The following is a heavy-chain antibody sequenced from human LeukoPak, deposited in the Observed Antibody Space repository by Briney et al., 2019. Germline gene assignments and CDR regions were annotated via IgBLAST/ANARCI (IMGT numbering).Heavy chain of an antibody. CDR1: GYTFTGYY. Sequence: ASVKVSCKASGYTFTGYYMHWVRQAPGQGLEWMGWINPNSGGTNYAQKFQGRVTMTRDTSISTAYMEMSRLRSDDTAVYYWARDGTYYYDSSGYYGVDYWGQGTLVTVSS. CDR2: INPNSGGT. D-gene: IGHD3-22*01. CDR3: ARDGTYYYDSSGYYGVDY. V-gene: IGHV1-2*02. J-gene: IGHJ4*02.